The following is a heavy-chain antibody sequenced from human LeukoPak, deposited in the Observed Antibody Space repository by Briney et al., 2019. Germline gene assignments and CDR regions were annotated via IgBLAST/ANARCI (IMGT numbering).Heavy chain of an antibody. D-gene: IGHD1-1*01. CDR2: LSDAGRVT. J-gene: IGHJ4*02. Sequence: PGGSLRLSCAASGFTFTSHAVHWVRQAPGKGLEWVAVLSDAGRVTLYSDSVKGRFTVSRDNPNNTLFLQMNSLRAEDSAVYYCARDIRGYIQSDGYFDYWGRRTLVTVSS. CDR1: GFTFTSHA. CDR3: ARDIRGYIQSDGYFDY. V-gene: IGHV3-30*04.